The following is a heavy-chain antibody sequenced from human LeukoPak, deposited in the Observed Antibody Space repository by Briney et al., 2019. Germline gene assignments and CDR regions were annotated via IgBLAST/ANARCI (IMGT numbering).Heavy chain of an antibody. V-gene: IGHV3-11*01. Sequence: GGSLRLSCAASGFTFSDYYMSWIRQAPGKGLEWASYISSSGSTIYYADSVKGRFTISRDNAKNSLYLQMNSLRAEDTAVYYCARVFRGDILTGYPDYWGQGTLVTVSS. D-gene: IGHD3-9*01. J-gene: IGHJ4*02. CDR2: ISSSGSTI. CDR1: GFTFSDYY. CDR3: ARVFRGDILTGYPDY.